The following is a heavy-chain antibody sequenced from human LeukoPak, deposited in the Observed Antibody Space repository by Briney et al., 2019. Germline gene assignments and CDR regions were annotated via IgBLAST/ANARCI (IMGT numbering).Heavy chain of an antibody. D-gene: IGHD5-12*01. CDR2: IYDSGST. J-gene: IGHJ6*02. V-gene: IGHV4-59*01. Sequence: SKTLSLTCTVSGGSISSYYWSWIRQPPGKGLEWIGYIYDSGSTNYNPSLKSRVTISVDTSKNQFSLKLSSVTAADTAVYYCARGGSGYDSFYYYGMDVWGQGTTVTVSS. CDR1: GGSISSYY. CDR3: ARGGSGYDSFYYYGMDV.